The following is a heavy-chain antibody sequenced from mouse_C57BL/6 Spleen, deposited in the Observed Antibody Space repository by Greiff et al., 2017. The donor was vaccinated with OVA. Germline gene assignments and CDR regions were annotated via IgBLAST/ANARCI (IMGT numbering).Heavy chain of an antibody. D-gene: IGHD2-3*01. V-gene: IGHV5-17*01. Sequence: EVKLVESGGGLVKPGGSLKLSCAASGFTFSDYGMHWVRQAPETGLEWVAYISSGSSTIYYADTVKGRFTISRDNAKNTLFLQMTSLRSEDTAMYYCARPSDGYYFDYWGQGTTLTVSS. CDR3: ARPSDGYYFDY. CDR2: ISSGSSTI. CDR1: GFTFSDYG. J-gene: IGHJ2*01.